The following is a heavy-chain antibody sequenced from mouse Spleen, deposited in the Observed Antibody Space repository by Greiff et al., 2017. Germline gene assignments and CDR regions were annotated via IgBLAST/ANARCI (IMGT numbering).Heavy chain of an antibody. J-gene: IGHJ3*01. V-gene: IGHV7-3*01. D-gene: IGHD2-13*01. CDR2: IRNKANGYTT. Sequence: EVKVVESGGGLVQPGGSLSLSCAASGFTFTDYYMSWVRQPPGKALEWLGFIRNKANGYTTEYSASVKGRFTISRDNSQSILYLQMNALRAEDSATYYCARAYYGDFAYWGQGTLVTVSA. CDR1: GFTFTDYY. CDR3: ARAYYGDFAY.